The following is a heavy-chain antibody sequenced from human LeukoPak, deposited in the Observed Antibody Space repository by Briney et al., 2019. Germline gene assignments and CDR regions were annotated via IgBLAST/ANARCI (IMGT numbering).Heavy chain of an antibody. Sequence: PGGSLRLSCAASGFTFSSYAMSWVRQAPGKGLEWVSAISGSGGSTYYADSVKGRFIISRDNSKNTLYLQMNSLRAEDTAVYYCAKRVSYSSGSHFDYWGQGTLVTVSS. J-gene: IGHJ4*02. V-gene: IGHV3-23*01. CDR3: AKRVSYSSGSHFDY. CDR2: ISGSGGST. D-gene: IGHD3-10*01. CDR1: GFTFSSYA.